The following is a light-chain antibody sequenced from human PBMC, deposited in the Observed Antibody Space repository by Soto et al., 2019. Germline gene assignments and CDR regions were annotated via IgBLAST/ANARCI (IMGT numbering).Light chain of an antibody. V-gene: IGKV3-15*01. CDR3: KQYKNWPL. J-gene: IGKJ5*01. CDR1: QSVSSY. Sequence: VLTQSPATLSLSPGDSATLSCRASQSVSSYLAWYQQKPGQAPRLVIYASSIRASDFQARFSGSGSGTEFTLTIRGLQSDDFAVYYCKQYKNWPLFGQGTRLEIK. CDR2: ASS.